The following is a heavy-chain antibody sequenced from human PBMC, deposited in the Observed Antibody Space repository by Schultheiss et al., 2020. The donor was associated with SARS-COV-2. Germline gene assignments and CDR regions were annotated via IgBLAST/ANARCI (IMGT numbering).Heavy chain of an antibody. CDR1: GGSISSGSYY. V-gene: IGHV4-39*07. D-gene: IGHD1-14*01. J-gene: IGHJ6*02. CDR3: ARDNRFRAGMDV. CDR2: IYHSGST. Sequence: SQTLPLTCTVSGGSISSGSYYWSWIRQPAGKGLEWIGSIYHSGSTYYNPSLKSRVTISVDTSKNQFSLKLSSVTAADTAVYYCARDNRFRAGMDVWGQGTTVTVSS.